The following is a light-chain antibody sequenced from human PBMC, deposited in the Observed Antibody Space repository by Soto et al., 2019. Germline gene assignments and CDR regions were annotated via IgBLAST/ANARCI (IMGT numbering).Light chain of an antibody. Sequence: QSVLTQPPSVSEAPGXRVTISCTGXXSNIGAGYEAHWYQQVPGTAPKLLIYENNNRPSGVPDRFSGSKSGTSASLAITGLQAEDEAEYYCQSYDSSLSGYVFGTGTKVTVL. J-gene: IGLJ1*01. CDR2: ENN. V-gene: IGLV1-40*01. CDR1: XSNIGAGYE. CDR3: QSYDSSLSGYV.